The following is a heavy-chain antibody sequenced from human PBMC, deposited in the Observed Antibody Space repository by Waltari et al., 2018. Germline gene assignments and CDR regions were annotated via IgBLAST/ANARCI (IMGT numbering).Heavy chain of an antibody. CDR1: GFTFSSYW. CDR3: ARDIVVVPAAPTDY. V-gene: IGHV3-7*01. D-gene: IGHD2-2*01. Sequence: EVQLVESGGGLVQPGGSLRLSCAASGFTFSSYWMSWVRQAPGKGLEWVANIKQDGSEKYDVDSVKGRFTISRDNAKNSLYLQMNSLRAEDTAVYYCARDIVVVPAAPTDYWGQGTLVTVSS. J-gene: IGHJ4*02. CDR2: IKQDGSEK.